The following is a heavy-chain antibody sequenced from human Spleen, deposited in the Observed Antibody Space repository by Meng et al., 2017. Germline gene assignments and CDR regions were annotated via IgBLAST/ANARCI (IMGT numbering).Heavy chain of an antibody. V-gene: IGHV1-69*13. J-gene: IGHJ4*02. Sequence: SVKVSCKALGGIFSNYVIGWVRQAPGQGLEWMGGINAVFGTTNYAQKFQDRVTITSDESTSTVYMELARLTSEDTAVYFCARKAGNCISTTCYSLDYWGQGTLVTVSS. CDR1: GGIFSNYV. D-gene: IGHD2-2*01. CDR3: ARKAGNCISTTCYSLDY. CDR2: INAVFGTT.